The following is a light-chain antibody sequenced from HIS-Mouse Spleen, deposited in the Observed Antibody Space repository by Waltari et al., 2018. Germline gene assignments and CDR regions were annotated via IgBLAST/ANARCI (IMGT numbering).Light chain of an antibody. CDR2: EDS. V-gene: IGLV3-10*01. CDR3: YSTDSSGNHRV. J-gene: IGLJ2*01. CDR1: ALPKKC. Sequence: SYELTQPPSVSASPGQTARITCSGEALPKKCAYWYQQKSGQAPVLVIYEDSKRPSGIPERFSGSSSGTMATLTISGAQVEDEADYYCYSTDSSGNHRVFGGGTKLTVL.